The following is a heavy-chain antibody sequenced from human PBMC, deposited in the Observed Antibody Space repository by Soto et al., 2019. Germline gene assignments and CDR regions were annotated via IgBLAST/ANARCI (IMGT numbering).Heavy chain of an antibody. CDR1: GGSVSSGSYY. CDR2: IYYSGST. Sequence: SETLSLTCTVSGGSVSSGSYYWSWIRQPPGKGLEWIGYIYYSGSTNYNPSLKSRLTMSLDTSKNQFSLKLDSVTAADTAVYYCARMFLAPIRGSDYWGQGTLVTVSS. V-gene: IGHV4-61*01. J-gene: IGHJ4*02. D-gene: IGHD3-10*01. CDR3: ARMFLAPIRGSDY.